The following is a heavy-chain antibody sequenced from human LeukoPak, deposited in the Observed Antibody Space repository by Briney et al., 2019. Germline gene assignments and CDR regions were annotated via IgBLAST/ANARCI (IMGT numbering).Heavy chain of an antibody. J-gene: IGHJ4*02. CDR3: ARHRLRAAAGTMGHFDY. D-gene: IGHD6-13*01. CDR1: GGSISSGTYY. V-gene: IGHV4-61*02. CDR2: IYTSGTT. Sequence: PSETLSLTCSVSGGSISSGTYYWSWIRQPAGEGLEWIGRIYTSGTTNYHPSLKSRVTVSVDTSKNQFSLKLSSVTAADTAVYYCARHRLRAAAGTMGHFDYWGQGTLATVSS.